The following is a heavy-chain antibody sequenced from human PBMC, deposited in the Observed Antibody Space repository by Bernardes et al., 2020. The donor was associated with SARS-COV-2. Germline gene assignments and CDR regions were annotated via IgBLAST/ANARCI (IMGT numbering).Heavy chain of an antibody. CDR1: GFTFSRYA. Sequence: GSLRLSCAASGFTFSRYAMSWVRQAPGKGLEWVSGISGSGGSTFYTDSVKGRFTISRDNSKNTLYLQMNSLRAEETAVYYCARIPPRYCSGGSCLYGLDVWGQGTTVTVSS. V-gene: IGHV3-23*01. D-gene: IGHD2-15*01. J-gene: IGHJ6*02. CDR2: ISGSGGST. CDR3: ARIPPRYCSGGSCLYGLDV.